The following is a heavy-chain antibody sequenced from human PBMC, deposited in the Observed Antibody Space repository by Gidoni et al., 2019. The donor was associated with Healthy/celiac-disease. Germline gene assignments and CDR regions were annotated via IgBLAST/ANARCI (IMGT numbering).Heavy chain of an antibody. Sequence: QVQLVASGGGVVQPGRSLRLSCAASGFTFSSYGMHWVRQAPGKGLEWLAVISYDGSNKYYADSVKGRFTISRDNSKNTLYLQMNSLRAEDTAVYYCATGPATADYWGQGTLVTVSS. CDR1: GFTFSSYG. CDR2: ISYDGSNK. D-gene: IGHD5-12*01. V-gene: IGHV3-30*03. CDR3: ATGPATADY. J-gene: IGHJ4*02.